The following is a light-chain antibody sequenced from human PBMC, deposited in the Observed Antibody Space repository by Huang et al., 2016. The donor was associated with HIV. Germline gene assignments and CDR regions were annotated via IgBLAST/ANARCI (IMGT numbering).Light chain of an antibody. V-gene: IGKV3-15*01. CDR2: GAS. CDR1: QNVNTD. J-gene: IGKJ4*01. CDR3: QQYNNWPPLT. Sequence: EVVITQSPAILSVSPGERATLSCRASQNVNTDLAWYKHNPGQATRLLIYGASTRATGIPARFSGNGSGTEFTLTISSLQSEDFAIYYCQQYNNWPPLTFGGGTKVEIK.